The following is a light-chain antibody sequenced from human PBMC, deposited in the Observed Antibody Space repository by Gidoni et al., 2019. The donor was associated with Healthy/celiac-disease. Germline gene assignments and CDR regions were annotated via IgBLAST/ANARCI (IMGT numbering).Light chain of an antibody. CDR2: GAS. V-gene: IGKV3-20*01. Sequence: EIVLTQSPGTLSLSPGERATLSCRASQSVSSSYLAWYQQKPGQAPRLLSYGASSRATGIPDRFSGSGSGTDFTLTISRLEPEDVAVYYCKQYGSSPITFGQGTRLESK. J-gene: IGKJ5*01. CDR3: KQYGSSPIT. CDR1: QSVSSSY.